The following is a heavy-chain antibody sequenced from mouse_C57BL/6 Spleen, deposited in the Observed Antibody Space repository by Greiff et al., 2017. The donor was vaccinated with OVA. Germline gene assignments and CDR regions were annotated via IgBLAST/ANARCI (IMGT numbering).Heavy chain of an antibody. CDR2: IWSGGST. CDR3: AGRIYDGYNDYFDY. D-gene: IGHD2-3*01. CDR1: GFSLPSYG. V-gene: IGHV2-2*01. J-gene: IGHJ2*01. Sequence: VKLLESGPGLVQPSQSLSITCTVSGFSLPSYGVHWVRQSPGKGLEWLGVIWSGGSTDYNAAFISRLSISKDNSKSQVFFKMNSLQADDTAIYYCAGRIYDGYNDYFDYWGQGTTLTVSS.